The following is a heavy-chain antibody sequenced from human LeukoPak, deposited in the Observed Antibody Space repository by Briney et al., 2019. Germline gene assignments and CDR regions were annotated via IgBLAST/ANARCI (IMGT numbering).Heavy chain of an antibody. J-gene: IGHJ5*02. Sequence: ASVKVSCKVSGYTLTELSMHWVRQAPGKGLEWMEGFDPEDGETIYAQKFQGRVTMTEDTSTDTAYVELSSLRSEDTAVYYCATDPLAAAGTRWFDPWGQGTLVTVSS. CDR2: FDPEDGET. V-gene: IGHV1-24*01. D-gene: IGHD6-13*01. CDR3: ATDPLAAAGTRWFDP. CDR1: GYTLTELS.